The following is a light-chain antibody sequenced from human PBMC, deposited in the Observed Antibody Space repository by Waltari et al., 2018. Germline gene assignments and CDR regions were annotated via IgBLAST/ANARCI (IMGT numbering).Light chain of an antibody. CDR1: SSYVGGYYY. J-gene: IGLJ2*01. Sequence: QSALTQPRSVSGSPGPSVTLSCTGTSSYVGGYYYVSWYQQHPGKAPKLIISDVDKRPSGVSDRFSGSKSGNTASLTISGLQIDDEATYYCCSFAGNYTLLFGGGTNLTVL. CDR2: DVD. CDR3: CSFAGNYTLL. V-gene: IGLV2-11*01.